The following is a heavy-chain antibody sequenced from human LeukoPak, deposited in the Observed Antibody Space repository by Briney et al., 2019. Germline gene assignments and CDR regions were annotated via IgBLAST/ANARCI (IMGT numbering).Heavy chain of an antibody. CDR3: ARSYEGAFDI. D-gene: IGHD5-12*01. J-gene: IGHJ3*02. CDR2: INHSGST. Sequence: SETLSLTCAVYGGSFSGYYWSWIRQPPGKGLEWIGEINHSGSTNYNPSLKNRVTISLDTSKNQFSLKLSSVTAADTAVYYCARSYEGAFDIWGQGTMVTVSS. V-gene: IGHV4-34*01. CDR1: GGSFSGYY.